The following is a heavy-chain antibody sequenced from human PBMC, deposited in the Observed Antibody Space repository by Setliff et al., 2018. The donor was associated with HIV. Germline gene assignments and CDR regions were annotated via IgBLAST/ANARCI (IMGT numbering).Heavy chain of an antibody. V-gene: IGHV1-18*01. D-gene: IGHD3-22*01. Sequence: ASVKVSCKASGYTLASYGISWVRQAPGQGLEWMGWISAYNGNTNYAQKLQGRVTMTTDTSTSTAYMELRSLRSDDTAVYYCARVPARDYYDSSGYYDYWGQGTLVTVSS. CDR3: ARVPARDYYDSSGYYDY. CDR1: GYTLASYG. CDR2: ISAYNGNT. J-gene: IGHJ4*02.